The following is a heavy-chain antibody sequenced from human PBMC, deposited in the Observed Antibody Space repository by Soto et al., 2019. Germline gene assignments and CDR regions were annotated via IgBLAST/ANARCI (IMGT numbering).Heavy chain of an antibody. Sequence: ASVKVSCKASGYTFTGYYMHWVRQAPGQGLEWMGWINPNSGGTNYAQKFQGRVTMTRDTSISTAYMELSRLRSDDTAVYYGASTSDRGYSGYDFDYWGQGTLVTVSS. CDR3: ASTSDRGYSGYDFDY. CDR2: INPNSGGT. D-gene: IGHD5-12*01. J-gene: IGHJ4*02. V-gene: IGHV1-2*02. CDR1: GYTFTGYY.